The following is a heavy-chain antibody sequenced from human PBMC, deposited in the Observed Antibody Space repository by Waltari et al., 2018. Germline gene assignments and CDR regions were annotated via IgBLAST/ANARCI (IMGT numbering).Heavy chain of an antibody. Sequence: EVQLVESGGGLVQPGGSLRLSCAASGFPFGDYASHWGRQVPGNGLEWVSGITWNSGSIGYADSVKGRLTTSRDNAKNSLYLQMNSLRVDDTALYYCAKDRYGDAYDAFDIWGQGTLVTVSS. D-gene: IGHD2-21*02. CDR2: ITWNSGSI. V-gene: IGHV3-9*01. J-gene: IGHJ3*02. CDR1: GFPFGDYA. CDR3: AKDRYGDAYDAFDI.